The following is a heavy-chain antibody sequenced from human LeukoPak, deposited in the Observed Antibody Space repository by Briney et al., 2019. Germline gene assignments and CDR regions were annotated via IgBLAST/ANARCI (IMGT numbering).Heavy chain of an antibody. CDR2: INPNSGGT. J-gene: IGHJ3*02. CDR3: ASGGYDILTGYFGAFDI. Sequence: ASVKVSCKASGYTFTGYYMHWVRQAPGQGLEWMGWINPNSGGTNYAQKFQGRVTMTRDTSISTAYMELSRLRSDDTAVYYCASGGYDILTGYFGAFDIWGQGTMVAVFS. D-gene: IGHD3-9*01. V-gene: IGHV1-2*02. CDR1: GYTFTGYY.